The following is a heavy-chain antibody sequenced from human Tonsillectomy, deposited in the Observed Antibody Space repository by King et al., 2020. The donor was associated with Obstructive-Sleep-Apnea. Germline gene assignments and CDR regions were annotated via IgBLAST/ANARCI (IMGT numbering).Heavy chain of an antibody. CDR1: GFIFRSFG. CDR3: VKAPRKTSANWPFDY. V-gene: IGHV3-30*18. Sequence: VQLVESGGGVVQPGRSLRLSCAASGFIFRSFGMHWVRQAPGKGPEWVAVASYDESNKYYADSVKGRFTISRDNSKSTLYLQMNSLRPEDTAVYYCVKAPRKTSANWPFDYWGQGTMVAVSS. J-gene: IGHJ4*02. CDR2: ASYDESNK. D-gene: IGHD4/OR15-4a*01.